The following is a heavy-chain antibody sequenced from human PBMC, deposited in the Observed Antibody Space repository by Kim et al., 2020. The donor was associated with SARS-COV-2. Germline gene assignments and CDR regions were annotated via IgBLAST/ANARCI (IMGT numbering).Heavy chain of an antibody. V-gene: IGHV4-61*07. Sequence: NPAPKSRVTISVDTSKNQFSLKLSSVTAADTAVYYCASQYCSSTSCYLDPWGQGTLVTVSS. CDR3: ASQYCSSTSCYLDP. J-gene: IGHJ5*02. D-gene: IGHD2-2*01.